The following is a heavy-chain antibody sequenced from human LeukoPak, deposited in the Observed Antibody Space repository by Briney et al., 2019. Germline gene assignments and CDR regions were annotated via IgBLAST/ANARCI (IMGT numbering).Heavy chain of an antibody. V-gene: IGHV1-2*02. CDR3: AGVNSMARGSYWFDP. CDR1: GYTFTDYY. J-gene: IGHJ5*02. D-gene: IGHD3-10*01. CDR2: MNPKPGGT. Sequence: ASVKVSCKASGYTFTDYYIHWVRQAPGQGLEWMAWMNPKPGGTSYAQKFQGRVTMTRVTSISTAYMELSRLRFDDTAVYYCAGVNSMARGSYWFDPWGQGTLVTVSS.